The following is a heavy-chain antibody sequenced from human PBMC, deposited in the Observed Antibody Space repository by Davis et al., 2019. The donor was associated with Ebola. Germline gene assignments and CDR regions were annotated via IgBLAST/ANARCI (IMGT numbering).Heavy chain of an antibody. CDR1: GGSISSYY. D-gene: IGHD2-15*01. J-gene: IGHJ5*01. CDR2: IYSSGST. CDR3: ARSDSYCNAGRCYSYPLDS. Sequence: MPSETLSLTYTVSGGSISSYYWSWIRQVPEKGLEWIGNIYSSGSTNYNPSLKSRVTISVDTSKNQFSLKVNSVTAADTAVYYCARSDSYCNAGRCYSYPLDSWGQGTPVTVSS. V-gene: IGHV4-59*01.